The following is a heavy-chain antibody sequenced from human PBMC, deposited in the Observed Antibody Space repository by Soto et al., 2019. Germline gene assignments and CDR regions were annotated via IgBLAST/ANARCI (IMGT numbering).Heavy chain of an antibody. Sequence: GGSLRLSGAAAGITFSSYAMSWVRQAPGKGLEWVSAISGSGGSTYYADSVKGRFTISRNNSKNTLYLQMNSLRAEDTAVYYCAKHYAATADFYTRAQGTPLPVSS. CDR2: ISGSGGST. J-gene: IGHJ5*01. V-gene: IGHV3-23*01. CDR3: AKHYAATADFYT. CDR1: GITFSSYA. D-gene: IGHD4-17*01.